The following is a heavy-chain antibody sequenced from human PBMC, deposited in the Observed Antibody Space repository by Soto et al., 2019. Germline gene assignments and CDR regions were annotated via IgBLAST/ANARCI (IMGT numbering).Heavy chain of an antibody. CDR2: ISYDGSNK. CDR1: GFTFSSYA. CDR3: ARGGSGWYWP. V-gene: IGHV3-30-3*01. D-gene: IGHD6-19*01. Sequence: QVQLVESGGGVVQPGRSLRLSCAASGFTFSSYAMHWVRQAPGKGLEWVAVISYDGSNKYYADSVKGRFTISRDNSKNKLYLQMNSLRAEDTAVYYCARGGSGWYWPWGQGTLVTVSS. J-gene: IGHJ5*02.